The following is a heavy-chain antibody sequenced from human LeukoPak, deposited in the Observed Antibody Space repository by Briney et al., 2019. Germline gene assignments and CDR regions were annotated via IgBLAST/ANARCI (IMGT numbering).Heavy chain of an antibody. CDR2: ISSSSSYI. CDR3: AREDEVVAATPYYFDY. Sequence: GGSLRLSCAASGFTFSSYSMNWVRQAPGKGLEWASSISSSSSYIYYADSVKGRFTISRDNAKNSLYLQMNSLRAEDTAVYYCAREDEVVAATPYYFDYWGQGTLVTVSS. V-gene: IGHV3-21*01. CDR1: GFTFSSYS. D-gene: IGHD2-15*01. J-gene: IGHJ4*02.